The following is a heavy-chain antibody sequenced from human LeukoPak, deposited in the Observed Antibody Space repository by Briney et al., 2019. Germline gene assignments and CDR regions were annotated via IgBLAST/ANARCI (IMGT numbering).Heavy chain of an antibody. V-gene: IGHV4-59*08. D-gene: IGHD3-3*01. J-gene: IGHJ4*02. CDR3: ARLPYDFWSGYPAPFDY. CDR1: GGSISSYY. CDR2: IYYSGST. Sequence: SETLSLTCTVSGGSISSYYWSWIRQPPGKGLEWIGYIYYSGSTNYNPSLKSRVTISVDTSKNQFSLKLSSVTAADTAVYHCARLPYDFWSGYPAPFDYWGQGTLVTVSS.